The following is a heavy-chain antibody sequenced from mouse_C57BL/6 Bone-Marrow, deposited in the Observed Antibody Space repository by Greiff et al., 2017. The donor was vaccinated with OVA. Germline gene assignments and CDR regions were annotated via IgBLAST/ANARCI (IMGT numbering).Heavy chain of an antibody. CDR1: GFSLTSYG. CDR2: IWRGGST. D-gene: IGHD2-5*01. CDR3: AKNTIVTTPRPYWYFDV. V-gene: IGHV2-5*01. Sequence: VQLQESGPGLVQPSQSLSITCTVSGFSLTSYGVHWVRQSPGKGLEWLGVIWRGGSTDYNAAFMSRLSITKDNSKSQVFFKMNSLQADDTAIYYCAKNTIVTTPRPYWYFDVWGTGTTVTVSS. J-gene: IGHJ1*03.